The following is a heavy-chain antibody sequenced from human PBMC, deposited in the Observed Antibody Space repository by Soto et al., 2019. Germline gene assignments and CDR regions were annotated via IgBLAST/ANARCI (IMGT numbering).Heavy chain of an antibody. Sequence: EVLLLESGGGLVQPGGSLRLSCEASGFSFSSFAMNWVRQAPGKGLEWVSAIGDSGASTYYADSVKGRFTISRDNSRNTLHLPLNSLRAEDTAVYYSATGVELDVWGNGTTVTVSS. CDR2: IGDSGAST. J-gene: IGHJ6*04. D-gene: IGHD1-26*01. V-gene: IGHV3-23*01. CDR1: GFSFSSFA. CDR3: ATGVELDV.